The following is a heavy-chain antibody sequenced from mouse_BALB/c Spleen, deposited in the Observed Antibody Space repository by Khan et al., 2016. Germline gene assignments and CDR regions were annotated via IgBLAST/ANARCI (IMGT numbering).Heavy chain of an antibody. CDR2: IDPDNGDT. V-gene: IGHV14-4*02. CDR3: NAVYYDSDSDF. J-gene: IGHJ2*01. Sequence: VQLQQSGAELVRSGASVKLSCTASGFNIKDYYMHWVKQRPEQGLEWIGWIDPDNGDTEYDPKFQGKATMTADTSSTTASLQLNSLTSEDTAVDYCNAVYYDSDSDFWGLGSTLTVSS. D-gene: IGHD2-4*01. CDR1: GFNIKDYY.